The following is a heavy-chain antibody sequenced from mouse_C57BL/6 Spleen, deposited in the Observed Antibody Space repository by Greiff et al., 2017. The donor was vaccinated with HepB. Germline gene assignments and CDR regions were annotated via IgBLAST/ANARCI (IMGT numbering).Heavy chain of an antibody. CDR1: GYTFTSYW. J-gene: IGHJ4*01. D-gene: IGHD1-1*01. CDR2: INPSSGYT. Sequence: QVQLQQSGAELAKPGASVKLSCKASGYTFTSYWMHWVKQRPGQGLEWIGYINPSSGYTKYNQKFKDKATLTADKSSSTAYMQLSSLTYEDSAVYYCARDDYGSSYGSYAMDYWGQGTSVIVSS. CDR3: ARDDYGSSYGSYAMDY. V-gene: IGHV1-7*01.